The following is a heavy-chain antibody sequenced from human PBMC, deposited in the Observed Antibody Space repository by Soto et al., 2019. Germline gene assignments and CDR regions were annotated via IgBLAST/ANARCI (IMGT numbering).Heavy chain of an antibody. D-gene: IGHD5-18*01. CDR2: ISWNSGSI. V-gene: IGHV3-9*01. Sequence: GGSRRLSCAAFGFTFDDYAMHWVRQAQGKGLEWVSGISWNSGSIGYEDSVKGRFTISRDNAKNSLYLQMNSLRAEDTALYYCAKDIRDTAMVTPHFDFWGQGTLVTVSS. CDR1: GFTFDDYA. J-gene: IGHJ4*02. CDR3: AKDIRDTAMVTPHFDF.